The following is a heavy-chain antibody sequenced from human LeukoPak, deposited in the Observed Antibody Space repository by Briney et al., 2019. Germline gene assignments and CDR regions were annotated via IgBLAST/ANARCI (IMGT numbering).Heavy chain of an antibody. V-gene: IGHV1-8*01. CDR1: GYTFTSYD. Sequence: ASVKVSCKASGYTFTSYDINWVRQATGQGLEWMGWMNPNSGNTGYAQKFQGRVTMTRNTSISTAYMELSSLRSEDTAVYYCARGRRLSDGMDVWGQGTTVTVSS. D-gene: IGHD6-19*01. J-gene: IGHJ6*02. CDR3: ARGRRLSDGMDV. CDR2: MNPNSGNT.